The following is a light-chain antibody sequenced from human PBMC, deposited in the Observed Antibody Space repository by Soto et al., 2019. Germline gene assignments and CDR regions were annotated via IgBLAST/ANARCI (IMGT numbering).Light chain of an antibody. Sequence: EIVMTQSPATLSVSPGERATLSCRASQSVSSNLAWYQQKPGQAPRLLIYGASTRATGIPARFSGSGSGTEFTLTIYSLQSEDSAVYYCQQYTTRRTFGQGT. CDR1: QSVSSN. J-gene: IGKJ1*01. CDR2: GAS. V-gene: IGKV3-15*01. CDR3: QQYTTRRT.